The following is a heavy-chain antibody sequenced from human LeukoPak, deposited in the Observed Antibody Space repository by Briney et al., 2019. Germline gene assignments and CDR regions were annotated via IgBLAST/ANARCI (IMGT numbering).Heavy chain of an antibody. D-gene: IGHD6-13*01. CDR1: GFTFSNYA. J-gene: IGHJ4*02. CDR3: AKGRGSSSYYHFDY. Sequence: PGGSLRLSCAASGFTFSNYAMSWVRQAPGKGLEWISTIIGCGGSTYYAVSVRGRFTISRDNSKNTLYLQMNSLRAEDTALYYCAKGRGSSSYYHFDYWGQGTLVSVSS. CDR2: IIGCGGST. V-gene: IGHV3-23*01.